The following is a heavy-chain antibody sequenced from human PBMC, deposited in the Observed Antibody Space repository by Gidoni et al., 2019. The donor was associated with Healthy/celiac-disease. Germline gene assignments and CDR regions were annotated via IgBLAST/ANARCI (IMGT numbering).Heavy chain of an antibody. CDR3: AREWDTYYYDSSGYPLVWFDP. Sequence: QVQLQESGPGLVKPSQTLSLTCTVSGVSISSGGYYWSWIRQHPGKGLEWIGYIYYSGSTYYNPSLKSRVTISVDTSKNQFSLKLSSVTAADTAVYYCAREWDTYYYDSSGYPLVWFDPWGQGTLVTVSS. CDR2: IYYSGST. CDR1: GVSISSGGYY. V-gene: IGHV4-31*03. D-gene: IGHD3-22*01. J-gene: IGHJ5*02.